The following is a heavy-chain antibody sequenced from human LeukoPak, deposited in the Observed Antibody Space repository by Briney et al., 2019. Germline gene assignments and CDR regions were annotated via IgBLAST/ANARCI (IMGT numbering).Heavy chain of an antibody. D-gene: IGHD6-25*01. CDR2: IYYSGSP. Sequence: PSETLSLTCTVSGGSISSSSHWWGWIRQPPGKGLEWIGSIYYSGSPSYSPSLKSRVTISVDTSKNQLSLKLSSVTAADTAVYYCARGLGGYGGGNWGQGTLVTVSS. CDR3: ARGLGGYGGGN. CDR1: GGSISSSSHW. J-gene: IGHJ4*02. V-gene: IGHV4-39*07.